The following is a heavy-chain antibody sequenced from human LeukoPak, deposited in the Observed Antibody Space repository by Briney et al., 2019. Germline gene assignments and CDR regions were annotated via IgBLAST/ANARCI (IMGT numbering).Heavy chain of an antibody. Sequence: ASVKVPCKVSGKSLSGLSTTWVRQAPGKGLEWMGGFDLEDNKMVYAQKFQDRVTMTTDTSTSTAYMELRSLKSDDTAIYYCARPFRDYNIVPGYWGQGTLVTVSS. J-gene: IGHJ4*02. V-gene: IGHV1-24*01. D-gene: IGHD4-11*01. CDR1: GKSLSGLS. CDR2: FDLEDNKM. CDR3: ARPFRDYNIVPGY.